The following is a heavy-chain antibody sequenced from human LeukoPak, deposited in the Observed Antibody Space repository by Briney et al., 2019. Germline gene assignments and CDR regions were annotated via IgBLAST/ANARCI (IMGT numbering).Heavy chain of an antibody. D-gene: IGHD2/OR15-2a*01. V-gene: IGHV3-23*01. CDR3: AKGPLLWD. CDR2: ISGSGGST. CDR1: GFTFSSSA. J-gene: IGHJ4*02. Sequence: GGSPRLSCAASGFTFSSSAMSWVRQAPGKGLEWVSSISGSGGSTYYADSVKGWFTISRDNSKNTLYLQMNSLRAEDTAVYYCAKGPLLWDWGQGTLVTVSS.